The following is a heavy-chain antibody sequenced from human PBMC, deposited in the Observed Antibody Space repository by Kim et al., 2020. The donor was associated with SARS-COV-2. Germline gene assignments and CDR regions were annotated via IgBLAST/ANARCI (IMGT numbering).Heavy chain of an antibody. J-gene: IGHJ6*02. CDR1: GFTFSSYW. CDR2: IKQDGSEK. Sequence: GGSLRLSCAASGFTFSSYWMSWVRQAPGKGLEWVANIKQDGSEKYYVDSVKGRFTISRDNAKNSLYLQMNSLRAEDTAVYYCARDPRYYDILTRAYYYYGMDVGGQGNTVTVSS. CDR3: ARDPRYYDILTRAYYYYGMDV. V-gene: IGHV3-7*03. D-gene: IGHD3-9*01.